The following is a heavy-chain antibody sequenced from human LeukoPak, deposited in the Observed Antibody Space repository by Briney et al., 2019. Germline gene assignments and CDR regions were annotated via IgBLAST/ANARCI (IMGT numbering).Heavy chain of an antibody. D-gene: IGHD2-2*01. V-gene: IGHV1-8*03. CDR3: ARGLGYCSSTSCYSDDDFDY. CDR2: MNPNSGNT. J-gene: IGHJ4*02. Sequence: ASVKVSCKASGYTFTSYDINWVRQATGQGLEWMGWMNPNSGNTGYAQKFQGRVTITRNTSISTAYMELSSLRSEDTAVYYCARGLGYCSSTSCYSDDDFDYWGQGTLVTVSS. CDR1: GYTFTSYD.